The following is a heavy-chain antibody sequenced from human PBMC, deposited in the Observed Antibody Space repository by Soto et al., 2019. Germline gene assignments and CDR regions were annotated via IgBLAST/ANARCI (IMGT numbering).Heavy chain of an antibody. D-gene: IGHD1-1*01. CDR1: GFIFSSFT. CDR3: VRGDDRVD. J-gene: IGHJ1*01. Sequence: PXGSLRLSCVGSGFIFSSFTMTWVRQAPGMGLQYLASISKSSSLIYYADSVRGRFIISRDNSKDSVFLQMYSLRAEDTAMYYCVRGDDRVDWGQGTLVTVSS. V-gene: IGHV3-21*01. CDR2: ISKSSSLI.